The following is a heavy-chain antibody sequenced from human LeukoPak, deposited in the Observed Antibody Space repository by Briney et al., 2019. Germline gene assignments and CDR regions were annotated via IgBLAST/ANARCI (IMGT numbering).Heavy chain of an antibody. CDR3: ARDRSGWQLLDY. J-gene: IGHJ4*02. Sequence: ASVKVSCKASGYTFTGYYMHWVRQAPGQGLEWMGWINPNSGGTNYAQKFQGRVTMTRVTSISTAYMELSRLRSDDTAVYYCARDRSGWQLLDYWGQGTLVTVSS. V-gene: IGHV1-2*02. CDR1: GYTFTGYY. CDR2: INPNSGGT. D-gene: IGHD2-15*01.